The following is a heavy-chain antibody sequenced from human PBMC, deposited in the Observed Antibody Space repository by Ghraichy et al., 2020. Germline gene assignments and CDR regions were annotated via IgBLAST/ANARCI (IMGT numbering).Heavy chain of an antibody. CDR1: GGSFTRGGYY. Sequence: SETLSLTCTVSGGSFTRGGYYWTWIRQQPGKGLEWIGSTYYSGSTYYNPSLKSRVTISVDTSKSHFSLKLSSVTAADTAVYYCAADGDCSGSSCYSIDYWGQGTLVTVSS. CDR2: TYYSGST. CDR3: AADGDCSGSSCYSIDY. V-gene: IGHV4-31*03. J-gene: IGHJ4*02. D-gene: IGHD2-15*01.